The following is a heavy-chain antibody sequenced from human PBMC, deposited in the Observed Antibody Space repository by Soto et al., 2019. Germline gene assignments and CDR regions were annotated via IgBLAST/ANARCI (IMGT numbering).Heavy chain of an antibody. CDR2: ILYDGSKK. CDR3: VKDGSTGWHYFDAMDV. CDR1: GFTFSSYG. J-gene: IGHJ6*02. D-gene: IGHD6-19*01. Sequence: PGGSLRLSCAASGFTFSSYGMHWVRQAPGKGLEWVAVILYDGSKKYYADSVKGRFTISRDNFKNTLYLQMSSLRAEDTALYYCVKDGSTGWHYFDAMDVWGQGTTVTVSS. V-gene: IGHV3-30*18.